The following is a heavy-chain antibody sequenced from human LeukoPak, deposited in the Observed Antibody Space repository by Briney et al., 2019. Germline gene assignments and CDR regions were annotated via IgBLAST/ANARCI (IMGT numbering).Heavy chain of an antibody. Sequence: GGSLRLSCAASGFTFDDYGMSWVRQATGKGLEWVSGINWNGGSTGYADSVKGRFTISRDNAKNSLYLQMNSLRAEDTALYYCARNGVLRYFDWLVPYYYYMDVWGKGTTVTVSS. D-gene: IGHD3-9*01. CDR2: INWNGGST. CDR3: ARNGVLRYFDWLVPYYYYMDV. CDR1: GFTFDDYG. J-gene: IGHJ6*03. V-gene: IGHV3-20*04.